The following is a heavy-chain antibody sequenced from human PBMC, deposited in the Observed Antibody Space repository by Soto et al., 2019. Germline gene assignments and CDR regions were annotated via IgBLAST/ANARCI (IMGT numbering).Heavy chain of an antibody. D-gene: IGHD3-16*01. CDR3: ARDYRAPYDGAMEV. CDR2: VYYSGST. V-gene: IGHV4-30-4*01. Sequence: KASETLSLTCTFSVVSISSGDYHCSWIRQPPGKGLEWIGAVYYSGSTYYNPSLKSRITISVDTSKNQFSLKLTSVTAADTAVYYCARDYRAPYDGAMEVWGQGTTVNVSS. J-gene: IGHJ6*01. CDR1: VVSISSGDYH.